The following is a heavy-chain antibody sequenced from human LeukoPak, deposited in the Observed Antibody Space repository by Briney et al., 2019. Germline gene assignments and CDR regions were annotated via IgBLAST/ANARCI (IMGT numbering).Heavy chain of an antibody. CDR3: ARGRQQLSR. D-gene: IGHD6-13*01. V-gene: IGHV4-59*01. CDR2: ISDSVST. J-gene: IGHJ4*02. CDR1: GGSISSYY. Sequence: KPSETLSLTCTVSGGSISSYYWSWIRQPPGKGLEWIGYISDSVSTNYNPSLKSRVSISVDTSNNQFSLKLSSVTAADTAVYYCARGRQQLSRWGQGTLVTVSS.